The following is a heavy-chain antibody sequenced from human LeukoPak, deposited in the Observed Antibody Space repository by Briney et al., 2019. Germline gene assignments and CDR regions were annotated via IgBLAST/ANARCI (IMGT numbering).Heavy chain of an antibody. V-gene: IGHV7-4-1*02. CDR3: ARGERTGYASP. Sequence: ASVKVSCKASGYTFTSYAMNWVRQAPGQGLEWMGWINTNTRNPTYAQNFTGRFVFSLDTSVSTAYLQINTLKAEDTAVYYCARGERTGYASPWGQGTLVTVSS. J-gene: IGHJ5*02. CDR1: GYTFTSYA. CDR2: INTNTRNP. D-gene: IGHD5-12*01.